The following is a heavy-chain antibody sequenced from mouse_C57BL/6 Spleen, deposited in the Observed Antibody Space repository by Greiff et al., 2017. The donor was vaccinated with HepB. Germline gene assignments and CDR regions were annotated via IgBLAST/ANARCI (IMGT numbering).Heavy chain of an antibody. V-gene: IGHV1-82*01. CDR1: GYAFSSSW. Sequence: VQLQQSGPELVKPGASVKISCKASGYAFSSSWMNWVKQRPGRGLEWIGRIYPGDGDTNSNGKFKGKATLTADKSSSTAYMQLSSLTSEDSAVYFCARPYFDYWGQGTTLTVSS. CDR3: ARPYFDY. J-gene: IGHJ2*01. CDR2: IYPGDGDT.